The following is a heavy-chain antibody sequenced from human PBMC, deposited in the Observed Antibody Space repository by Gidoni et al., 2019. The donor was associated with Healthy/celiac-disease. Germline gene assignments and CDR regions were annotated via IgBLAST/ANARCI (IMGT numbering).Heavy chain of an antibody. Sequence: EVQLVESGGGVVRPGGSLRLSCAASGFTFDDYGMSWVRQAPGKGLEWVSGINWNGGSTGYADSVKGRFTISRDNAKNSLYLQMNSLRAEDTALYYCARGWVDYGDYGVSYYFDYWGQGTLVTVSS. J-gene: IGHJ4*02. V-gene: IGHV3-20*04. CDR2: INWNGGST. CDR1: GFTFDDYG. CDR3: ARGWVDYGDYGVSYYFDY. D-gene: IGHD4-17*01.